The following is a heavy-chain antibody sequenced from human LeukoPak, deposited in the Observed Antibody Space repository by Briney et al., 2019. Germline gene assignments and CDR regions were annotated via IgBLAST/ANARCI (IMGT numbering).Heavy chain of an antibody. J-gene: IGHJ5*02. D-gene: IGHD6-13*01. CDR1: GGSISSYY. CDR2: IYYSGST. V-gene: IGHV4-59*01. Sequence: PSETLSLTCTVSGGSISSYYWSWIRQPPGEGLEWIGYIYYSGSTNYNPSLRSRVTMSVDTSKNQFSLKLRSVTAADTAVYYCARVEAVSGTGWFDPWGQGTLVTASS. CDR3: ARVEAVSGTGWFDP.